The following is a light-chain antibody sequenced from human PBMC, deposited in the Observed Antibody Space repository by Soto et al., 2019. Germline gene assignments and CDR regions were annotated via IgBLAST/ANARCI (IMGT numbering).Light chain of an antibody. CDR3: SSYSSSYTWV. CDR2: GVT. Sequence: QSALTQPASVSGSPGQSITISCTGTSSDIGSQNFVSWHQQRPGKSPKFIIYGVTNRPSGVSNRFSGSKSGNTASLTISGLQADDEADYSCSSYSSSYTWVFGGGTKVTVL. V-gene: IGLV2-14*01. J-gene: IGLJ3*02. CDR1: SSDIGSQNF.